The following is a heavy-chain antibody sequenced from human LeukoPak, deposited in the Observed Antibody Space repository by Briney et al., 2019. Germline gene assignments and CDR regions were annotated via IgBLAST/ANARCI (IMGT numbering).Heavy chain of an antibody. CDR2: INADSSNR. V-gene: IGHV3-23*01. CDR1: GFTFSSHA. D-gene: IGHD3-22*01. J-gene: IGHJ4*02. Sequence: GGSLRLSCAASGFTFSSHALIWLRQTPRKGLEWVSGINADSSNRHYADSVKGRFTISRDNAKYTLYPQMNTLIAEDTATYFCAYLDSSGYYYGRLRYWGQGTPVTVSS. CDR3: AYLDSSGYYYGRLRY.